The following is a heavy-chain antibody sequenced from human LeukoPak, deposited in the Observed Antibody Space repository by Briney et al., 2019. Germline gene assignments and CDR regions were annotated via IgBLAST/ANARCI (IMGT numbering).Heavy chain of an antibody. CDR2: INHSGST. D-gene: IGHD4-11*01. CDR3: AREGVGYSNYRFDP. CDR1: GGSFSGYY. Sequence: SETLSLTCAVYGGSFSGYYWSWIRQPPGKGLEWIGEINHSGSTNYNPSLKSRVTISVDTSKNQFSLKLSSVTAADTAVYYCAREGVGYSNYRFDPWGQGTLVTVSS. J-gene: IGHJ5*02. V-gene: IGHV4-34*01.